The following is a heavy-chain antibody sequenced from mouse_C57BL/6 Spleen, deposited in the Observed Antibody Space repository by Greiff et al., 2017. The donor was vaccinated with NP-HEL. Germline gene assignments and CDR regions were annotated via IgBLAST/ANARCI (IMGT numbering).Heavy chain of an antibody. CDR2: INPSSGYT. CDR3: ARGKNYYYEMGYAMDD. D-gene: IGHD1-1*01. J-gene: IGHJ4*01. V-gene: IGHV1-4*01. Sequence: QVQLQQSGAELARPGASVKMSCKASGYTFTSYTMHWVKQRPGQGLEWIGYINPSSGYTKYNQKFKDKATLTADKSSSTAYMQLSSLTSEDSAVYYCARGKNYYYEMGYAMDDRGQGTSVTVSS. CDR1: GYTFTSYT.